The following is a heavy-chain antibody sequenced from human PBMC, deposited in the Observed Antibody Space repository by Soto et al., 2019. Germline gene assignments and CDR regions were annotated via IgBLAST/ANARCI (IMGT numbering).Heavy chain of an antibody. CDR2: ISAYNGNT. V-gene: IGHV1-18*04. CDR3: ARMAWVSRMTSGEPSDS. CDR1: GYTFTSYG. Sequence: ASVKGSCKASGYTFTSYGISWVRQAPGQGREWMGWISAYNGNTNYAQKLQGRVTMTTDTSTSTAYMELRSLRSDDTAVYYCARMAWVSRMTSGEPSDSWAEAAMLTVSS. D-gene: IGHD3-10*01. J-gene: IGHJ4*02.